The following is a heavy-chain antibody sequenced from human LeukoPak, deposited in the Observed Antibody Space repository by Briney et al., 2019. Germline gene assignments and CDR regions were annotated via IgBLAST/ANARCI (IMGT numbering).Heavy chain of an antibody. V-gene: IGHV6-1*01. CDR1: GDSVSSNTAA. Sequence: SQTLSLTCAISGDSVSSNTAAWNWIRQSPSRGLEWLGRTYYRSKWYNDYAVSVRGRITVNPDTSKNEFSLQLNSVIPEDTAVYYCVRDGQLGYDALDIWGQGTLVTVSS. CDR2: TYYRSKWYN. CDR3: VRDGQLGYDALDI. D-gene: IGHD1-1*01. J-gene: IGHJ3*02.